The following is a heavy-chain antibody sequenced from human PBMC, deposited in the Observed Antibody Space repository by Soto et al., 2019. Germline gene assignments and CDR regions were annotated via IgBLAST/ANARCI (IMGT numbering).Heavy chain of an antibody. Sequence: QVQLQESGPGLVKPSETLSLTCTVSGASVSSGSYYWSWIRQPPGKGLEWIGYIYYSGSTNYNPSLKSRLTISVDTSKNQFSLTLSSVTAADTAVYYCAREDYYDSSGYYYRAFEIWGQGTMVTVSS. D-gene: IGHD3-22*01. J-gene: IGHJ3*02. CDR3: AREDYYDSSGYYYRAFEI. V-gene: IGHV4-61*01. CDR1: GASVSSGSYY. CDR2: IYYSGST.